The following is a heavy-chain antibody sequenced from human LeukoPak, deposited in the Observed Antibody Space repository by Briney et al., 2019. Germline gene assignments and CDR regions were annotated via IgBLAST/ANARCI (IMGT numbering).Heavy chain of an antibody. V-gene: IGHV1-69*05. D-gene: IGHD2-15*01. J-gene: IGHJ3*02. CDR2: IIPIFGTA. Sequence: SVKVSCKASGGTFSSYAISWVRQAPGQGLEWMGGIIPIFGTANYAQKFQGRVTITTDESTSTAYMELSRLRSDDTAVYYCARVACSGGSCYSDAFDIWGQGTMVTASS. CDR1: GGTFSSYA. CDR3: ARVACSGGSCYSDAFDI.